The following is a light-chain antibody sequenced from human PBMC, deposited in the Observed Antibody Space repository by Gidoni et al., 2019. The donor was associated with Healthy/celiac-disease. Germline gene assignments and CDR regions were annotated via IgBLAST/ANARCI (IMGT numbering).Light chain of an antibody. Sequence: DIQMTQSPSTLSASVGDRVTITCRASQSISSWLAWYQQKPGKAPKLLVYKASSLESGVPSRFSGSGSGTEFTLTISSLQPDDFATYYCQQYNSYLLTFGGGTKVEIK. V-gene: IGKV1-5*03. J-gene: IGKJ4*01. CDR3: QQYNSYLLT. CDR2: KAS. CDR1: QSISSW.